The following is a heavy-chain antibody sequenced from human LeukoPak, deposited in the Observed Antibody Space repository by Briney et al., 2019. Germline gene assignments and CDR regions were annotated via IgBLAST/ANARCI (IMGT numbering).Heavy chain of an antibody. J-gene: IGHJ4*02. CDR3: AKGLYSADYGDYSNYFDY. V-gene: IGHV3-9*01. CDR1: GFTFDDYA. CDR2: ISWNSGSI. Sequence: GRSLRLSCAASGFTFDDYAMHWVRQAPGKGLEWVSGISWNSGSIGYADSVKGRFTISRDNAKNSLYLQMNSLRAEDTALYYCAKGLYSADYGDYSNYFDYWGQGTLVTVSS. D-gene: IGHD4-17*01.